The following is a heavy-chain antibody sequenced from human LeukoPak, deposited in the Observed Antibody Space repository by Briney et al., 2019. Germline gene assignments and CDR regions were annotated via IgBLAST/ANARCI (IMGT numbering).Heavy chain of an antibody. J-gene: IGHJ4*02. D-gene: IGHD2-2*01. CDR3: ARASRDIVVVPAASNRRYFDY. CDR2: INYSGST. CDR1: GGSFSGYY. Sequence: SETLSLTCAVYGGSFSGYYWSWIRQPPGKGLEWIGEINYSGSTNYNPSLKSRVTISVDTFKNQFSLRLSSVTAADTAVYYCARASRDIVVVPAASNRRYFDYWGQGTLVTVSS. V-gene: IGHV4-34*01.